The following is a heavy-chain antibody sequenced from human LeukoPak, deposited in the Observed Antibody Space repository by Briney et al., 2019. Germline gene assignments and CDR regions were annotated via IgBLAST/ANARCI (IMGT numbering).Heavy chain of an antibody. Sequence: GGSLRLSCAASGFPVSSNCMTWVRQAPGKGLEWVSGISGTTSGTYYADSVKGRFTISRDNSKNTLFLQVNSLRAEDTAVYYCAKVRTYFYHGLDVWGQGTTVTVSS. D-gene: IGHD1-14*01. V-gene: IGHV3-23*01. CDR1: GFPVSSNC. J-gene: IGHJ6*02. CDR2: ISGTTSGT. CDR3: AKVRTYFYHGLDV.